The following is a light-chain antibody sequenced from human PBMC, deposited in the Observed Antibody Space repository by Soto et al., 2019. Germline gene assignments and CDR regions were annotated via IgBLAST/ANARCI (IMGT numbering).Light chain of an antibody. CDR1: SSDVGNYNY. Sequence: QSVLTQPXSASGSPGQSVTISCTGTSSDVGNYNYVSWYQQHPGKAPKLMIYEVSKRPSGVPDRFSGSKSGXXASXTVSGXXXDDXADYXXSSYAGSNNLVFGGGTXLTVL. V-gene: IGLV2-8*01. CDR2: EVS. J-gene: IGLJ2*01. CDR3: SSYAGSNNLV.